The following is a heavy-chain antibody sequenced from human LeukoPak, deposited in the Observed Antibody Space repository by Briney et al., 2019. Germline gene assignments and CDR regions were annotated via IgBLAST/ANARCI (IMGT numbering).Heavy chain of an antibody. CDR1: GGSISSYY. CDR3: ARLSPEGYYFDY. J-gene: IGHJ4*02. V-gene: IGHV4-59*08. Sequence: SETLSLTCTVSGGSISSYYWSWIRQPPGKGLEWIGYTYYSGSTNYNPSLKSRVTISVDTSKNQFSLKLSSVTAADTAVYYCARLSPEGYYFDYWGQGTLVTVSS. CDR2: TYYSGST.